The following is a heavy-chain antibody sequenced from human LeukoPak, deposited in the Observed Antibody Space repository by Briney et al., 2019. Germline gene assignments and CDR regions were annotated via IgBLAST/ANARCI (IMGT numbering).Heavy chain of an antibody. CDR3: ARVITFGGVIVPFDH. CDR1: GYTFTGYY. Sequence: ASVKVSCKASGYTFTGYYMHWVRQAPGQGLEWMGWINPNSGGTNYAQKFQGRVTMTRDTSISTAYMELSRLRSDDTAVYYCARVITFGGVIVPFDHWGQGTLVTVSS. D-gene: IGHD3-16*02. CDR2: INPNSGGT. J-gene: IGHJ4*02. V-gene: IGHV1-2*02.